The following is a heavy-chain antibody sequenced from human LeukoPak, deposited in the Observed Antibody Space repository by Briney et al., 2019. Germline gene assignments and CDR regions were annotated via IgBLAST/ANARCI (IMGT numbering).Heavy chain of an antibody. V-gene: IGHV3-30*18. D-gene: IGHD3-9*01. Sequence: GGSLRLSCAASGFTFSSYGMHWVRQAPGKGLEWVAVISYDGSNKYYADSVKGRFTISRDNSKNTLYLQMNSLRAEDTAVYYCAKAEYYDILTGYYKGYYYYGMDVWGQGTTVTVSS. CDR2: ISYDGSNK. CDR3: AKAEYYDILTGYYKGYYYYGMDV. CDR1: GFTFSSYG. J-gene: IGHJ6*02.